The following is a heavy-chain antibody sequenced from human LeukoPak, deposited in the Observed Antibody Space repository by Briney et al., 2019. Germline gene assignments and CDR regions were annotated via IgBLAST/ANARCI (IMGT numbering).Heavy chain of an antibody. CDR2: IYSGGSP. V-gene: IGHV3-53*01. CDR1: GFIVRSSY. J-gene: IGHJ6*03. Sequence: GGSLRLSCAASGFIVRSSYMSWVRQAPGKGLEWVSVIYSGGSPDYADSAKGRFTISRDNAKNSLYLQMNSLRAEDTAVYYCARVSYGFHYYYMDVWGKGTTVTISS. CDR3: ARVSYGFHYYYMDV. D-gene: IGHD5-18*01.